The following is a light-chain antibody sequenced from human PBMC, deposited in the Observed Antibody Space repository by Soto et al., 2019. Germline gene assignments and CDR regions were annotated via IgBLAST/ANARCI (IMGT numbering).Light chain of an antibody. CDR1: QSVTNY. J-gene: IGKJ5*01. Sequence: EIVLTQSPATLSLSPGERATLSCRASQSVTNYLAWYQQKAGQAPRLLIYETIHRATGIPARFSGSGSGTDFTLTISSLEPEDFEVYYCQHRSHWLITFGQGTRLEIK. CDR3: QHRSHWLIT. CDR2: ETI. V-gene: IGKV3-11*01.